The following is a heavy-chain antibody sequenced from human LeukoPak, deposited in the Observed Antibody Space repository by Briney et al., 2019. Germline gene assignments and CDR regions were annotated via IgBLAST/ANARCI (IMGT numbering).Heavy chain of an antibody. D-gene: IGHD2-15*01. CDR3: ARDEEVAATPGVYGMDV. J-gene: IGHJ6*02. Sequence: GSLRLSCAASGFTVSSNYMSWIRQPPGKGLEWIGSIYYSGSTYYNPSLKSRVTISVDTSKNQFSLKLSSVTAADTAVYYCARDEEVAATPGVYGMDVWGQGTTVTVSS. CDR2: IYYSGST. CDR1: GFTVSSNY. V-gene: IGHV4-39*07.